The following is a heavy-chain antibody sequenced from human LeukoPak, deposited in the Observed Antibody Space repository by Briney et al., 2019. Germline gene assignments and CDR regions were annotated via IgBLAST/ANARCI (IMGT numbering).Heavy chain of an antibody. J-gene: IGHJ4*02. V-gene: IGHV4-30-2*01. Sequence: SETLSLTCAVSGGSISSGGYSWSWIRQPPGKGLEWIGYIYHSGSTYYNPSLKSRVTISVDRSKNQFSLKLSSVTAADTAVYYCARDGGRRFDSSGYPLDYWGQGTLVTVSS. CDR1: GGSISSGGYS. D-gene: IGHD3-22*01. CDR2: IYHSGST. CDR3: ARDGGRRFDSSGYPLDY.